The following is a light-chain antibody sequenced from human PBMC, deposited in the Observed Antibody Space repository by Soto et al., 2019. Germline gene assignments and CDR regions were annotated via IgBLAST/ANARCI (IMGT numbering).Light chain of an antibody. CDR3: QQYGDCPGS. V-gene: IGKV3D-15*01. CDR1: QSVGSK. Sequence: EIVMTQSPPTLSVSPGERATLSCRASQSVGSKLGWYQQRPGQAPRLLIYDASNRATGIPARFSGSGSGTEFSLTITSLQSEDFAVYSCQQYGDCPGSFGGGPKVDIK. J-gene: IGKJ4*01. CDR2: DAS.